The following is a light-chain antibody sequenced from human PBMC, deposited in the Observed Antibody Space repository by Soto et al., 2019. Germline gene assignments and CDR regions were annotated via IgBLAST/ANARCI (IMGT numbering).Light chain of an antibody. V-gene: IGLV1-40*01. J-gene: IGLJ2*01. CDR3: QSYDSSLIGSEV. Sequence: QSVLTQPPSVSGAPGQRVTISCTGSSSNIGAGYDVHWYQQLPGTAPKLLIYGDSNRPSGVPDRFSASKSGASASLAITGLQAEDEADYYCQSYDSSLIGSEVFGGGTKLTVL. CDR2: GDS. CDR1: SSNIGAGYD.